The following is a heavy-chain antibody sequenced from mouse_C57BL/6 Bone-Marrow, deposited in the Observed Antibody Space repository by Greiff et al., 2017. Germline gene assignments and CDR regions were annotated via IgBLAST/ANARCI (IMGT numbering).Heavy chain of an antibody. V-gene: IGHV1-85*01. CDR2: IYPRDGST. CDR1: GYTFTSYD. D-gene: IGHD1-1*01. Sequence: VHLVESGPELVKPGASVKLSCKASGYTFTSYDINWVKQRPGQGLEWIGWIYPRDGSTKYNEKFKGKATLTVDTSSSTAYMELHSLTSEDSAVYFCAREYGSSYWYFDVWGTGTTVTVSS. J-gene: IGHJ1*03. CDR3: AREYGSSYWYFDV.